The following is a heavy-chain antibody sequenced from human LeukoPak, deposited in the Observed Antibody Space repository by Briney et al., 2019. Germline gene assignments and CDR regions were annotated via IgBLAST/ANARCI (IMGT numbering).Heavy chain of an antibody. CDR1: GDSMTSSNHY. CDR3: ARRSHCTGDSCYPV. D-gene: IGHD2-15*01. V-gene: IGHV4-39*01. CDR2: IYYGGST. Sequence: PSETLSLTCTASGDSMTSSNHYWVWIRQPPGKGLEWIGSIYYGGSTYYNPSLKSRVTISQDTSKNQFSLKVNTVTAADTAVYHCARRSHCTGDSCYPVWGQGTTVTASS. J-gene: IGHJ6*02.